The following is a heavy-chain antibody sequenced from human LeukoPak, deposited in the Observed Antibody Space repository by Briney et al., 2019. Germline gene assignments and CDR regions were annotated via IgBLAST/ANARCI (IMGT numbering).Heavy chain of an antibody. CDR1: GYTFTSYD. D-gene: IGHD6-19*01. CDR2: MNPNSGNT. Sequence: GASVKVSCKASGYTFTSYDINWVRQATGQGLEWMGWMNPNSGNTGYAQKFQGRVTMTRNTSISTAYMELSSLRSEDTAVYYRARVRHSSGWLYYGMDVWGQGTTVTVSS. V-gene: IGHV1-8*01. CDR3: ARVRHSSGWLYYGMDV. J-gene: IGHJ6*02.